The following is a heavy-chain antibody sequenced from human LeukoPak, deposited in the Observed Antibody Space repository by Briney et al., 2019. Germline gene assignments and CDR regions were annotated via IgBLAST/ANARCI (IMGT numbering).Heavy chain of an antibody. CDR1: GYSISSGYY. J-gene: IGHJ5*02. CDR2: IYHSGST. CDR3: ARVRQLKGFDP. D-gene: IGHD6-13*01. Sequence: SETLSLTCTVSGYSISSGYYWGWIRQPPGKGLEWIGSIYHSGSTYYNPSLKSRVTISVDTSKNQFSLKLSSVTAADTAVYYCARVRQLKGFDPWGQGTLVTVSS. V-gene: IGHV4-38-2*02.